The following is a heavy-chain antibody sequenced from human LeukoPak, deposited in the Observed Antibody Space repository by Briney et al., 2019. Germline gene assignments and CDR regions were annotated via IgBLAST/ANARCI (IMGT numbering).Heavy chain of an antibody. CDR1: GGTFSSYA. J-gene: IGHJ4*02. CDR3: ARERGYCSSTSCYFDY. Sequence: ASVKVSCKASGGTFSSYAISWVRQAPGQGLEWMGRIIPILGIANYAQKFQGRVTITADKSTSTAYMELSRLRSDDTAVYYCARERGYCSSTSCYFDYWGQGTLVTVSS. CDR2: IIPILGIA. D-gene: IGHD2-2*01. V-gene: IGHV1-69*04.